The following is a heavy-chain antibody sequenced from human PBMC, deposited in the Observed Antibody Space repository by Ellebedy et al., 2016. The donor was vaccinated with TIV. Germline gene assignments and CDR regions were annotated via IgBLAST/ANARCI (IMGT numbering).Heavy chain of an antibody. CDR1: GGTFSSYA. J-gene: IGHJ5*02. CDR3: ARVYEGDPINWFDP. CDR2: IIPIFGTA. Sequence: SVKVSCXASGGTFSSYAISWVRQAPGQGLEWMGGIIPIFGTANYAQKFQGRVTITADESTSTAYMELSSLRSEDTAVYYCARVYEGDPINWFDPWGQGTLVTVSS. D-gene: IGHD3-16*01. V-gene: IGHV1-69*13.